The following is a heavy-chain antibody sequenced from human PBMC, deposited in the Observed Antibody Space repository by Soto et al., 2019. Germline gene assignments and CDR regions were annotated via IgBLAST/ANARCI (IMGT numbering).Heavy chain of an antibody. V-gene: IGHV4-30-4*01. J-gene: IGHJ4*02. CDR1: GGSISSGDYY. CDR3: ARDGGDGYNSDY. Sequence: KTSETLSLTCTVSGGSISSGDYYWSWIRQPPGKGLEWIGYIYYSGSTYYNPSLKSRVTISVDTSKNQFSLKLSSVTAADTAVYYCARDGGDGYNSDYWGQGTLVTVSS. D-gene: IGHD1-1*01. CDR2: IYYSGST.